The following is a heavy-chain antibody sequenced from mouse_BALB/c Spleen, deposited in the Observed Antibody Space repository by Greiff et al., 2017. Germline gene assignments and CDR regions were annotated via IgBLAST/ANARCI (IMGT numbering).Heavy chain of an antibody. CDR3: TRGRYGNYGD. J-gene: IGHJ2*01. CDR1: GYTFTDYE. D-gene: IGHD2-10*02. V-gene: IGHV1-15*01. Sequence: QVQLQQSGAELVRPGASVTLSCKASGYTFTDYEMHWVKQTPVHGLEWIGAIDPETGGTAYNQKFKGKATLTADKSSSTAYMELRSLTSEDSAVYYCTRGRYGNYGDWGQGTTLTVSS. CDR2: IDPETGGT.